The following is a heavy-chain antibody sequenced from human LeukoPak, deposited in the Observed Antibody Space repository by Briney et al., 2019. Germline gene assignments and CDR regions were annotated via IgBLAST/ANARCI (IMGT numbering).Heavy chain of an antibody. V-gene: IGHV4-34*01. CDR3: ARGYYDFWSGYPWFDP. Sequence: NPSETLSLTCAAYGGSFSGYYWSWIRQPPGKGLEWIGEINHSGSTNYNPSLKSRVTISVDTSKNQFSLKLSSVTAADTAVYYCARGYYDFWSGYPWFDPWGQGTLVTASS. CDR2: INHSGST. CDR1: GGSFSGYY. J-gene: IGHJ5*02. D-gene: IGHD3-3*01.